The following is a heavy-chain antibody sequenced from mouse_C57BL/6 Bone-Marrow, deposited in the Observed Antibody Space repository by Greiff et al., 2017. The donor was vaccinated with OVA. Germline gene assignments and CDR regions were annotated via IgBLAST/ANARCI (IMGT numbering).Heavy chain of an antibody. V-gene: IGHV1-55*01. CDR3: ARGRQYRNSFDD. D-gene: IGHD2-5*01. Sequence: QVQLQQPGAELVKPGASVKLSCKASGYTFTSYWITWVKQRPGQGLEWIGDIYPGSGSTNYNEKFKSKATLTVDTSSSTAYMQLSSLTSEDSAVYYCARGRQYRNSFDDWGQGTTLTVSS. J-gene: IGHJ2*01. CDR1: GYTFTSYW. CDR2: IYPGSGST.